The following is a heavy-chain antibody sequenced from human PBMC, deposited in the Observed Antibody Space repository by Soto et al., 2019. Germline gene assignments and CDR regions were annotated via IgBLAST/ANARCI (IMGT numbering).Heavy chain of an antibody. Sequence: QVQLVESGGGVVQPGGSLRLSCAASRFSFSDYAMHWVRQAPGKGLEWVAVISKERNRKDYADSVKGRFTISRDNSKDTLYLQMNCLKPEDTAVFYCGRYRVGGTPPFDYWGQGALVTVSS. V-gene: IGHV3-30-3*01. CDR2: ISKERNRK. CDR3: GRYRVGGTPPFDY. D-gene: IGHD6-19*01. CDR1: RFSFSDYA. J-gene: IGHJ4*02.